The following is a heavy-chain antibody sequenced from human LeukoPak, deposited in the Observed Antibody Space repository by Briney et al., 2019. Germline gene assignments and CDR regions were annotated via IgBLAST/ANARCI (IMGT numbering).Heavy chain of an antibody. V-gene: IGHV3-48*03. CDR1: GFSLRSSE. D-gene: IGHD2-8*01. Sequence: PAGFLRLSCVASGFSLRSSEMNWVRQAPGKGPEWVAHINSADNVEYYTDSVRGRFTMSRDNAKDLLYLQMNSLRDEDTAVYYCARDTVNGPFVISLDLWGQGVLVTVSS. CDR3: ARDTVNGPFVISLDL. CDR2: INSADNVE. J-gene: IGHJ5*02.